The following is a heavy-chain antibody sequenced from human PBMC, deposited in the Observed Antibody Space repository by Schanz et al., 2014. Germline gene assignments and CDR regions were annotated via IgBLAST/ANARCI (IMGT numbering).Heavy chain of an antibody. V-gene: IGHV3-30*02. CDR3: AKEDRNHNSDYVY. J-gene: IGHJ4*02. CDR2: IRYDGSSK. CDR1: GFTFTSYS. Sequence: QVQLVQSGGGVVQPGGSLRLSCAASGFTFTSYSMHWVRRAPGRGLEWVAFIRYDGSSKYYADSVRGRFTISRDDSKNTLYLQMNSLRPEDTAVYYCAKEDRNHNSDYVYWGQGTLVTVSS. D-gene: IGHD3-22*01.